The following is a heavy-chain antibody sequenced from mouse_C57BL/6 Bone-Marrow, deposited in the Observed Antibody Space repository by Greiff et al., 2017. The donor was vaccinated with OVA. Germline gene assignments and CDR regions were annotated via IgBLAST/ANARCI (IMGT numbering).Heavy chain of an antibody. CDR1: GYTFTSYW. CDR3: ARGVYYSTWYFDV. D-gene: IGHD2-5*01. Sequence: VQLQQPGAELVMPGASVKLSCKASGYTFTSYWMHWVKQRPGQGLEWIGEIDPSDSYTNYNQKFKGKSTLTVDKSSSTAYLQLSSLTSDDSAVYYCARGVYYSTWYFDVWGTGVTGTVSS. CDR2: IDPSDSYT. J-gene: IGHJ1*03. V-gene: IGHV1-69*01.